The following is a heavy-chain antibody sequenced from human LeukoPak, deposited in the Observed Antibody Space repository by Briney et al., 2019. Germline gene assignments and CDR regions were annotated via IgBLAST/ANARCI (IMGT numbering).Heavy chain of an antibody. V-gene: IGHV4-59*08. CDR1: GGPNSSSY. J-gene: IGHJ4*02. CDR2: SYYSGST. Sequence: SVTLSLTCTVSGGPNSSSYAIWIPQPPRKALEGIRYSYYSGSTTYNPSLKSRVTISVDTSKNQFSLKLTSVTAADTAVYYCARQGRGLGATVDYWGQGTLVTVSS. CDR3: ARQGRGLGATVDY. D-gene: IGHD1-26*01.